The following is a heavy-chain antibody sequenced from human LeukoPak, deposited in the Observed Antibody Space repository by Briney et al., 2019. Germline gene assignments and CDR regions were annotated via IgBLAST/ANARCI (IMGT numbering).Heavy chain of an antibody. V-gene: IGHV1-46*01. CDR2: INPSGGST. CDR3: ARDALYYDFWSGYYRPYYFDY. CDR1: GYTFTSYY. D-gene: IGHD3-3*01. Sequence: ASVKVSCKASGYTFTSYYMHWVRQAPGQGLEWMGIINPSGGSTSYAQKFQGRVTMTRDPSTSTVYMELSSLRSEDTAVYYCARDALYYDFWSGYYRPYYFDYWGQGTLVTVSS. J-gene: IGHJ4*02.